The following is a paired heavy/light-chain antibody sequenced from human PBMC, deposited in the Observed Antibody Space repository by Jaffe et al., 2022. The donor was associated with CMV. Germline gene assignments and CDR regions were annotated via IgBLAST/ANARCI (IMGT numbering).Light chain of an antibody. V-gene: IGLV1-47*01. CDR3: AAWDDSLSGWL. CDR2: KND. J-gene: IGLJ3*02. CDR1: SSNIGNNY. Sequence: QSVLIQPPSASGTPGQRVIISCSGGSSNIGNNYVYWYQQFPGTAPKLLICKNDQRPSGVPDRFSGSKSGTSVSLAISGLRSDDEADYYCAAWDDSLSGWLFGGGTKLTVL.
Heavy chain of an antibody. J-gene: IGHJ3*02. V-gene: IGHV3-48*03. CDR1: GFTFSSFE. Sequence: EAHLVESGGDLVQPGGSLRLSCAASGFTFSSFEMNWVRQAPGKGLEWVSYISSGGNIMYYADSVKGRFTISRDNAKRTVDLQMNSLRVEDTAVYYCVRDHGSSWLGEAFDTWGQGTLVTVSS. D-gene: IGHD6-13*01. CDR3: VRDHGSSWLGEAFDT. CDR2: ISSGGNIM.